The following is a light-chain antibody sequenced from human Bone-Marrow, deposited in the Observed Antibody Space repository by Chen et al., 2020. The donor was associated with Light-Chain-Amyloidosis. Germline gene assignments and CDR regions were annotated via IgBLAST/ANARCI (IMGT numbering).Light chain of an antibody. CDR2: SDS. CDR1: DLPTKY. Sequence: SYELTQPPSVSVSPGQPARITCSGDDLPTKYAYWYQQKPGQAPVLVIHSDSERPSGSSERFTGSSSGTTATLTISGVQAEDAADYHCQSADSSGTYEVIFGGGTKLTVL. J-gene: IGLJ2*01. V-gene: IGLV3-25*03. CDR3: QSADSSGTYEVI.